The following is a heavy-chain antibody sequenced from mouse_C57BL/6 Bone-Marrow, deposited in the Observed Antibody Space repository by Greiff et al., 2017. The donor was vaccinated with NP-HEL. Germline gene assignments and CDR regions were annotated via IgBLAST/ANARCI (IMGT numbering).Heavy chain of an antibody. J-gene: IGHJ1*03. V-gene: IGHV1-63*01. Sequence: QVQLQQSGAELVRPGSSVKMSCKASGYTFTNYWIGWAKQRPGHGLEWIGDIYPGGGYTNYNEKFKGKATLTADKSSSTAYMQFSSLTSEDSAIYYCARRVYYGSLYWYFDVWGTGTTVTVSS. CDR1: GYTFTNYW. CDR2: IYPGGGYT. D-gene: IGHD1-1*01. CDR3: ARRVYYGSLYWYFDV.